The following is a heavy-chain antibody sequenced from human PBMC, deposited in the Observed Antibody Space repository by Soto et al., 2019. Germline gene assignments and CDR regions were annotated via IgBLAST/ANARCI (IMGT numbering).Heavy chain of an antibody. CDR1: GFTFDDYA. Sequence: QLVESGGGLVQPGRSLRLSCAASGFTFDDYAMHWVRQAPGKGLEWVSGISWSGDNMAYADSVKGRFITSRDNVKNSLYMQLNSLRVEDTALYHCVKVSYSSLTTLGSAFDVWGQGTMVPVS. J-gene: IGHJ3*01. D-gene: IGHD4-4*01. CDR3: VKVSYSSLTTLGSAFDV. V-gene: IGHV3-9*01. CDR2: ISWSGDNM.